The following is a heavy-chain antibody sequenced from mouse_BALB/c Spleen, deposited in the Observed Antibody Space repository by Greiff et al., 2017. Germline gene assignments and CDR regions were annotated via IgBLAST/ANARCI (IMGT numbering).Heavy chain of an antibody. D-gene: IGHD1-1*01. CDR2: ISSGGST. CDR3: ARSDYYGSSGYYALDY. J-gene: IGHJ4*01. Sequence: EVKVEESGGGLVKPGGSLKLSCAASGFTFSSYAMSWVRQTPEKRLEWVASISSGGSTYYPDSVKGRFTISGDNARNILYLQMSSLGSEDTAMYYCARSDYYGSSGYYALDYWGQGTSVTVSS. CDR1: GFTFSSYA. V-gene: IGHV5-6-5*01.